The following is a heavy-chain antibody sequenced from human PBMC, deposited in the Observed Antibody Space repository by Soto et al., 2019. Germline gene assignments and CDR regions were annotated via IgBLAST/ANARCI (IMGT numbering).Heavy chain of an antibody. D-gene: IGHD3-10*01. Sequence: QVQLVESGGGVVQPGRSLRLSCAASGFTFSSYAMHWVRQAPGKGLEWVAVISYDGRNKDYADSVKGRFTISRDNSKDTLYVQMNSLRAEDTAVYYCAREADGGDYWGQGTLVTVSS. CDR2: ISYDGRNK. V-gene: IGHV3-30*04. CDR1: GFTFSSYA. J-gene: IGHJ4*02. CDR3: AREADGGDY.